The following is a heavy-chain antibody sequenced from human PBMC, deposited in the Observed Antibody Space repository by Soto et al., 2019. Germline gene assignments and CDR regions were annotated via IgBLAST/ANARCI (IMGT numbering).Heavy chain of an antibody. D-gene: IGHD1-26*01. Sequence: QVQLVESGGGVVQPGTSLRLSCAASGFTFKTHAMHWVRQAPVKGLEWMAVIAYDGNEKFYADSVKGRFTISRDNSKNTLYLQINTLRHEDAAVYYCGKDVGDYVPYYYGVDVWGQGTTVTVSS. J-gene: IGHJ6*02. CDR3: GKDVGDYVPYYYGVDV. CDR1: GFTFKTHA. V-gene: IGHV3-30*18. CDR2: IAYDGNEK.